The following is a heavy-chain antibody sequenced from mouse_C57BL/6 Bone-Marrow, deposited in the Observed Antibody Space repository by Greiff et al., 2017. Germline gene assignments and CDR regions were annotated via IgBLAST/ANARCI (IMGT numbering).Heavy chain of an antibody. D-gene: IGHD1-1*02. V-gene: IGHV1-85*01. Sequence: QVQLKQSGPELVKPGASVKLSCKASGYTFTSYDINWVKQRPGQGLEWIGWIYPRDGSTKYNEKFKGKATLTVDTSSSTAYMELHSLTSEDSAVYFCARWGGGTPYYYAMDYWGQGTSVTVSS. CDR1: GYTFTSYD. J-gene: IGHJ4*01. CDR3: ARWGGGTPYYYAMDY. CDR2: IYPRDGST.